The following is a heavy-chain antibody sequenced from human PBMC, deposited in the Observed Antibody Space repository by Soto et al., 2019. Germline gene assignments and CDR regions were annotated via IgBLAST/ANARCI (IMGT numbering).Heavy chain of an antibody. Sequence: GASVKVSCKAFGYNFTSYDINWVRQATGQGLEGMGWMNPNSGNTGYAQKVQGRVTMTRNTSISTAYMELSSLRSEDTAVYYCARANTFWSGYSLNRHYYYYMDVWGKGTTVTVSS. J-gene: IGHJ6*03. CDR1: GYNFTSYD. CDR3: ARANTFWSGYSLNRHYYYYMDV. CDR2: MNPNSGNT. D-gene: IGHD3-3*01. V-gene: IGHV1-8*01.